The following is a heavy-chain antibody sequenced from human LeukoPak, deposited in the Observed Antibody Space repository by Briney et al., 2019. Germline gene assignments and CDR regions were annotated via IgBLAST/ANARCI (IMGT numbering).Heavy chain of an antibody. V-gene: IGHV1-8*01. CDR3: ARGGGYVWGSYRSDY. CDR1: GYTLTSYD. Sequence: GASVKVSCKASGYTLTSYDINWVRQATGRGLEWRGWMNPNSGNTGYAQKFQGRVTMTRNTSISTAYMELSSLRSEDTAVYYCARGGGYVWGSYRSDYWGQGTLVTV. J-gene: IGHJ4*02. D-gene: IGHD3-16*02. CDR2: MNPNSGNT.